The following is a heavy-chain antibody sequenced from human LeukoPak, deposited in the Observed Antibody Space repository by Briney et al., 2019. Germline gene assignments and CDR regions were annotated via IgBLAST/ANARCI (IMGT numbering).Heavy chain of an antibody. CDR3: ARLSSDGYNLFDY. V-gene: IGHV4-38-2*02. Sequence: SETLSLTCTVSGYSISNNYYWGWIRQPPGKGLEWIGCSYHSGSTYYNPSLKSRVTISLDTSKNQFSLKLSSVTAADTAVYYCARLSSDGYNLFDYWGQGTLVTVSS. CDR1: GYSISNNYY. CDR2: SYHSGST. J-gene: IGHJ4*02. D-gene: IGHD5-24*01.